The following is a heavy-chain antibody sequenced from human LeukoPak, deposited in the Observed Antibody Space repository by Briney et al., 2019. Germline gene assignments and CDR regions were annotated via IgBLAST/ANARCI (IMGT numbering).Heavy chain of an antibody. D-gene: IGHD6-6*01. Sequence: SETLSLTCAVYGGSFSGYYWSWIRQPPGKGLEWVGYIYHSGSTYYNPSLKSRVTISVDRSKNQFSLKLSSVTAADTAVYYCARSRTDSIAGDAFDIWGQGTMVTVSS. CDR1: GGSFSGYY. V-gene: IGHV4-34*01. CDR3: ARSRTDSIAGDAFDI. J-gene: IGHJ3*02. CDR2: IYHSGST.